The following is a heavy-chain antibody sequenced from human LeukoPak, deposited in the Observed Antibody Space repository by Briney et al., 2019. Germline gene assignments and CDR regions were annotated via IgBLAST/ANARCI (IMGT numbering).Heavy chain of an antibody. Sequence: PSETLSLTCTVSGGSISSGSYYWSWIRQPAGKGLEWIGRIYTSGSTNYNPSLKSRVTISVDTSKNQFSLKLSSVTAADTAVYYCARHLPITGTRLYYFDYWGQGTLVTVSS. V-gene: IGHV4-61*02. CDR3: ARHLPITGTRLYYFDY. J-gene: IGHJ4*02. CDR2: IYTSGST. CDR1: GGSISSGSYY. D-gene: IGHD1-20*01.